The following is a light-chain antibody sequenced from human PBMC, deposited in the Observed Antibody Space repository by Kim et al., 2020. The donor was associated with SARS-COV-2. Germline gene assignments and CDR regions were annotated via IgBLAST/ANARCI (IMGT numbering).Light chain of an antibody. CDR2: RES. Sequence: EKTAASTDGGENIGSNRWHWYQQKAGEAAVLVIDRESSRPAEISEGCSGGNSGNPATLSVSRAQAGDEADYECQVCDNNSGVFGAGTKLTVL. V-gene: IGLV3-9*01. CDR3: QVCDNNSGV. J-gene: IGLJ3*02. CDR1: NIGSNR.